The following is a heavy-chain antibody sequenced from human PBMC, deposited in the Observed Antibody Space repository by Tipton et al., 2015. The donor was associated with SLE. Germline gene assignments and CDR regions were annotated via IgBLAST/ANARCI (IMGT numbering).Heavy chain of an antibody. CDR1: GGSISSNNW. J-gene: IGHJ5*02. V-gene: IGHV4-4*02. D-gene: IGHD3-10*01. Sequence: GLVKPSGTLSLTCVVSGGSISSNNWWSWVRQPPGRGLEWIGEIYHGGSTTYNPSLKGRVTISVDKSKNQFSLRLSSVTAADTAVYFCAGHFGLRKDEFFYGSGSPIEAWGQGTLVSVSS. CDR3: AGHFGLRKDEFFYGSGSPIEA. CDR2: IYHGGST.